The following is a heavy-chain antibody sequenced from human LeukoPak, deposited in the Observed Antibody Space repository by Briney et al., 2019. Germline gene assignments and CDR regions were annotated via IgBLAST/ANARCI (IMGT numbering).Heavy chain of an antibody. CDR2: ISGSGGST. Sequence: GGSLRLSCAASGFTFSSYAMSWVRQAPGKGLEWVSVISGSGGSTYYADSVKGRFTISRDISKNTLYLQMNSLRAEDTALYYCAKDVAYSGSYQGDWGQGTLVTVS. D-gene: IGHD1-26*01. V-gene: IGHV3-23*01. J-gene: IGHJ4*02. CDR1: GFTFSSYA. CDR3: AKDVAYSGSYQGD.